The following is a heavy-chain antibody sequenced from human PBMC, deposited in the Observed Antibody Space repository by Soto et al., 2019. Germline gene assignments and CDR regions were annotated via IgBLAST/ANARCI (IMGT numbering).Heavy chain of an antibody. V-gene: IGHV3-23*01. D-gene: IGHD2-2*01. CDR3: AKSSTWAHYYYMDV. J-gene: IGHJ6*03. CDR2: ISGSGDST. Sequence: EVQLLESGGGLVQPGGSLRLSCSASGFTFSRYAMSWVRQAPGKGLEWVSVISGSGDSTNYADSVKDRFTISRDNSKNSLFLQMNSLRVEDTAVYYCAKSSTWAHYYYMDVWGKGTTVTVSS. CDR1: GFTFSRYA.